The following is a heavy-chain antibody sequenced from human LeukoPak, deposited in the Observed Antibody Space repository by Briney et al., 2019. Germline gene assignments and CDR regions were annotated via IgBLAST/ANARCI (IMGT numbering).Heavy chain of an antibody. CDR1: GYTFTGYY. CDR3: ARAGGYCSGGSCYRGGYYYYYMDV. D-gene: IGHD2-15*01. Sequence: ASVTVSFKASGYTFTGYYMHWVRQAPGQGLEWMGWINPNSGGTNYAQKFQGRVTMTRDTSISTAYMELSRLRSDDTAVYYCARAGGYCSGGSCYRGGYYYYYMDVWGKGTTVTVSS. J-gene: IGHJ6*03. CDR2: INPNSGGT. V-gene: IGHV1-2*02.